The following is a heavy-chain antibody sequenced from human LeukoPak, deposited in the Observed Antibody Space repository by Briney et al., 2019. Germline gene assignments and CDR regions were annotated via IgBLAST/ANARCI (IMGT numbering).Heavy chain of an antibody. CDR3: ARDRAATGDSSGYGAFDI. CDR2: ISAYNGNT. D-gene: IGHD3-22*01. Sequence: ASVKVSCKASGYTFTSYGISWLRQAPGQGLEWMGWISAYNGNTNYAQKLQGRVTMTTDTSTSTAYMELRSLRSDDTAVYYCARDRAATGDSSGYGAFDIWGQGTMVTVSS. J-gene: IGHJ3*02. V-gene: IGHV1-18*01. CDR1: GYTFTSYG.